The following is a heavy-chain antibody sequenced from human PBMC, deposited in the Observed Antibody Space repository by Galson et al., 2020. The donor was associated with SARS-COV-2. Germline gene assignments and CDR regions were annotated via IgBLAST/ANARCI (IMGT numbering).Heavy chain of an antibody. V-gene: IGHV3-13*01. CDR3: ARGTYYYDSSGYYYYFDY. J-gene: IGHJ4*02. D-gene: IGHD3-22*01. CDR2: IGTAGDT. CDR1: GFTFSSYD. Sequence: GESLKISCAASGFTFSSYDMHWVRQATGKGLEWVSAIGTAGDTYYPGSVKGRFTISRENAKNSLYLQMNSLRAGDTAVYYCARGTYYYDSSGYYYYFDYWGQGTLVTVSS.